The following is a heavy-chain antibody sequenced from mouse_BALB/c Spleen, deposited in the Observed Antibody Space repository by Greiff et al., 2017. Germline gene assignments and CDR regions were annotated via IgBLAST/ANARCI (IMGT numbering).Heavy chain of an antibody. CDR1: GYTFTSYW. CDR2: INPSNGRT. J-gene: IGHJ2*01. Sequence: QVQLQQPGAELVKPGASVKLSCKASGYTFTSYWMHWVKQRPGQGLEWIGKINPSNGRTNYNEKFKSKATLTVDKSSSTAYMQLSSLTSEDSAVYYCARGGYYGYFDYWGQGTTLTVSS. CDR3: ARGGYYGYFDY. V-gene: IGHV1S81*02. D-gene: IGHD1-1*01.